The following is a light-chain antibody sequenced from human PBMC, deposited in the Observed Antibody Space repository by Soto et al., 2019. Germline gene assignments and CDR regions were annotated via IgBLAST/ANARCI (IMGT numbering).Light chain of an antibody. CDR1: SSDVGTSNY. V-gene: IGLV2-14*01. J-gene: IGLJ2*01. Sequence: QSALTQPASVSGSPGQSITISCTGTSSDVGTSNYVSWYQQYPGKAPKLIIYDVTDRPSGVSNRFSGSKSGNTAYLTISGLLTEDEADYHCSSSTSSHTLVFGGGTKLTVL. CDR2: DVT. CDR3: SSSTSSHTLV.